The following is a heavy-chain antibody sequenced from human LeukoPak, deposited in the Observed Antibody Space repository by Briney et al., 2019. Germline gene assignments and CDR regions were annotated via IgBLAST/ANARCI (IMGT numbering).Heavy chain of an antibody. CDR2: INHSGST. CDR3: ARLFGNYQNYFDY. D-gene: IGHD1-7*01. J-gene: IGHJ4*02. Sequence: PSETLSLTCAVYGGSFSGYYWSWIRQPPGKGLEWIGEINHSGSTNYNPSLKSRVTISVDTSKNQFSLKLRSVTAADTAVYYCARLFGNYQNYFDYWGQGTLVTVSS. V-gene: IGHV4-34*01. CDR1: GGSFSGYY.